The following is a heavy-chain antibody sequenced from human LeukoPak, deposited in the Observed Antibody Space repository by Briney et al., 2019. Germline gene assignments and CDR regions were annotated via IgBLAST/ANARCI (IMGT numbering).Heavy chain of an antibody. Sequence: GTSLRLSCAASGFTFSNYGIHWVRQAPGKGLEWVALVSYDGSNKYYADSVKGRFTISRDNSKNTLYLQMNSLRAEDTAVYYCARGQMDDSSGYYSDHFDYWGQGTLVTVSS. CDR2: VSYDGSNK. CDR1: GFTFSNYG. J-gene: IGHJ4*02. V-gene: IGHV3-30-3*01. CDR3: ARGQMDDSSGYYSDHFDY. D-gene: IGHD3-22*01.